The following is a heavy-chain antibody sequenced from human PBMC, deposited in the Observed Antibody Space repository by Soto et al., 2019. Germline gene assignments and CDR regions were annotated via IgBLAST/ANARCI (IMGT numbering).Heavy chain of an antibody. CDR3: AKDSIAYCGGDCYSTHFDY. V-gene: IGHV3-23*01. D-gene: IGHD2-21*02. J-gene: IGHJ4*02. CDR1: GFTFSSYA. CDR2: ISGSGGST. Sequence: EVQLLESGGGLVQPGGSLRLSCAASGFTFSSYAMSWVRQAPGKGLEWVSAISGSGGSTYYADSVKGRFTISRDNSKNTLYLQMNRLRAEDTAVYYCAKDSIAYCGGDCYSTHFDYWGQGTLVTVSS.